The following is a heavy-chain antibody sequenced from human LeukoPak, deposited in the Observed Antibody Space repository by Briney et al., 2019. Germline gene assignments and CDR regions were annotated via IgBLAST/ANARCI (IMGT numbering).Heavy chain of an antibody. J-gene: IGHJ6*02. CDR1: GGSISSGAYY. V-gene: IGHV4-31*03. CDR3: ASGSYYYGMDV. Sequence: PSQTLSLTCTVSGGSISSGAYYWSWIRQHPGKGREWIGYIYYSGSTYYNPSLKSRVTISVESSKNQFSLKLSSVTAADTAVYYCASGSYYYGMDVWGQGTTVTVSS. CDR2: IYYSGST. D-gene: IGHD3-10*01.